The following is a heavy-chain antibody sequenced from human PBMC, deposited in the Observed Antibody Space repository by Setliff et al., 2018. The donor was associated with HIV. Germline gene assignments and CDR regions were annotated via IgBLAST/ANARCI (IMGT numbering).Heavy chain of an antibody. D-gene: IGHD2-15*01. CDR1: GGSIRSSGYY. J-gene: IGHJ2*01. CDR3: ARSRGDIVMMVAAHWYLDL. CDR2: IYYSGST. V-gene: IGHV4-39*07. Sequence: SETLSLTCSVSGGSIRSSGYYWGWIRQPPGKGLEWIGSIYYSGSTYYNPSLKSRVTISVDTSKNQFSLKLSSVTAADTAVYYCARSRGDIVMMVAAHWYLDLWGRGTLVTVS.